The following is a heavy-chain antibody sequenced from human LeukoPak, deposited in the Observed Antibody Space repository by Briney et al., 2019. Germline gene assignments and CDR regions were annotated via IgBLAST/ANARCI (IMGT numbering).Heavy chain of an antibody. V-gene: IGHV3-23*01. CDR3: AKLSAIVGATSAGDY. Sequence: GGSLRLSCAASGFTFSSYAMSWVRQAPGKGLEWVSAISGSGGSTYYADSVKGRFTISRDNSKNTLYLQMNSLRAEDTAVYYCAKLSAIVGATSAGDYWGQGTLVTVSS. CDR1: GFTFSSYA. D-gene: IGHD1-26*01. CDR2: ISGSGGST. J-gene: IGHJ4*02.